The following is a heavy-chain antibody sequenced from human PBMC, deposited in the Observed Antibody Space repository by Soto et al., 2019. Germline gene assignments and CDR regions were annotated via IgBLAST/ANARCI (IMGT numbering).Heavy chain of an antibody. CDR3: ARLLGYCSGSNCRYYFAS. J-gene: IGHJ4*02. CDR2: IYWDDDM. V-gene: IGHV2-5*02. Sequence: QITLKESGPTLMKPTQTLTLTCTFSGFSLSTSGVGVGWIRQPPRKALEWLALIYWDDDMRYSPSLRSRLTITKDTSENQVVLTMTNMDPVDTATYYCARLLGYCSGSNCRYYFASWGQGTLVTVSS. D-gene: IGHD2-2*01. CDR1: GFSLSTSGVG.